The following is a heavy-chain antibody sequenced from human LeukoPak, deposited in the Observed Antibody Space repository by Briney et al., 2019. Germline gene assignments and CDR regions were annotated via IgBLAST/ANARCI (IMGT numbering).Heavy chain of an antibody. D-gene: IGHD5-18*01. J-gene: IGHJ4*02. CDR3: AKVAGYSYVGVYYFDY. V-gene: IGHV3-23*01. CDR2: ISGSGGST. CDR1: EFTFSAYA. Sequence: GGSLRLSCAASEFTFSAYAMNWVRQAPGKGLEWVSAISGSGGSTYYADSVKGRFTISRDSSKNTLYLQMNSLRAEDTAVYYCAKVAGYSYVGVYYFDYWGQGTLVTVSS.